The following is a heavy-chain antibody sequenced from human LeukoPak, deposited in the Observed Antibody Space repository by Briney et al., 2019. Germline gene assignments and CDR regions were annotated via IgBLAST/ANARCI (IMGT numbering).Heavy chain of an antibody. D-gene: IGHD3-22*01. CDR3: AKDRWGLIVVVINAFDI. CDR1: GFTFSSYA. Sequence: GGSLRLSCAASGFTFSSYAMSWVRQAPGKGLGWVSAISGSGGSTYYADSVKGRFTISRDNSKNTMYLQMNSLRAEDTAVYYCAKDRWGLIVVVINAFDIWGQGTMVTVSS. J-gene: IGHJ3*02. V-gene: IGHV3-23*01. CDR2: ISGSGGST.